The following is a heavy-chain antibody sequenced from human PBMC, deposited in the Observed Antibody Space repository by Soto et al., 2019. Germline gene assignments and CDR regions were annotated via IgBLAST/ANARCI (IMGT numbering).Heavy chain of an antibody. CDR1: GGSISSYY. CDR3: ARDLGNYDFWSGPTNWFDP. D-gene: IGHD3-3*01. J-gene: IGHJ5*02. CDR2: IYTSGST. Sequence: SETLSLTCTVSGGSISSYYWSWIRQPAGKGLEWTGRIYTSGSTNYNPSLKSRVTMSVDTSKNQFSLKLSSVTAADTAVYYCARDLGNYDFWSGPTNWFDPWGQGTLVTVSS. V-gene: IGHV4-4*07.